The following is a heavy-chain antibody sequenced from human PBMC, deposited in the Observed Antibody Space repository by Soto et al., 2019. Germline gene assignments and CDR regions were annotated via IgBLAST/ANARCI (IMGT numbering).Heavy chain of an antibody. CDR3: ATAKSSSWHNFDC. V-gene: IGHV3-30-3*01. D-gene: IGHD6-13*01. CDR1: GFTFSSYT. CDR2: ISYDGSNH. Sequence: QVQLVESGGGVVQPGRSLRLSCAASGFTFSSYTMHWVRQAPVKGLEWVTVISYDGSNHYYADSVKGRFPISRDNSKNTLYLQMNSLRAEDTAVYYCATAKSSSWHNFDCWGQGTLVTVSS. J-gene: IGHJ4*02.